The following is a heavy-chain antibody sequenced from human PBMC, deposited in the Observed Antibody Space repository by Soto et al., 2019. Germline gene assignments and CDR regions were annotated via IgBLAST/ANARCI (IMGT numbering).Heavy chain of an antibody. J-gene: IGHJ4*02. Sequence: SETLSLTCAVSGGSISSSNWWSWVRQPPGKGLEWIGYIYHSGSTYYNPSLKSRVTISVDRSKNQFSLKLSSVTAADTAVYYCASAPRYYDFWSGYYIGPFDYWGQGTPVTVSS. CDR3: ASAPRYYDFWSGYYIGPFDY. CDR1: GGSISSSNW. CDR2: IYHSGST. V-gene: IGHV4-4*02. D-gene: IGHD3-3*01.